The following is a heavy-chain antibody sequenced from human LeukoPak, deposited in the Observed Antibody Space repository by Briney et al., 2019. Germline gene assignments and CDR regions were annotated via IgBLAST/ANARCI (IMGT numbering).Heavy chain of an antibody. J-gene: IGHJ3*02. Sequence: GGSLRLSCAASGFTLSNYWMHWVRQAPGKGLEYVSGISHNGGSTYYADSVKGRFTISRDNSKNTLYLQMSSLRAEDTAVYYCVKESGFMVAPNSAFDIWGQGTMVTVSS. CDR3: VKESGFMVAPNSAFDI. CDR2: ISHNGGST. CDR1: GFTLSNYW. D-gene: IGHD4/OR15-4a*01. V-gene: IGHV3-64D*06.